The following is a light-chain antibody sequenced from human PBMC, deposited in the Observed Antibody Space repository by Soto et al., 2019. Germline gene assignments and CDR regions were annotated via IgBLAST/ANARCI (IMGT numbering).Light chain of an antibody. Sequence: DIQMTQSPSSLSASVGDRVTITCRASQTISTYLNWYQQNPGKAPKLLIYAASTLQSGVPSRFNGNGSGADFHPTNSSLPTEDFATFFLQQGQGIPYTFGQGAKLEIK. CDR1: QTISTY. J-gene: IGKJ2*01. V-gene: IGKV1-39*01. CDR3: QQGQGIPYT. CDR2: AAS.